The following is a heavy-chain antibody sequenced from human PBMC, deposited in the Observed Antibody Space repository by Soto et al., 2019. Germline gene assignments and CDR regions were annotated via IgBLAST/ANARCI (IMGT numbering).Heavy chain of an antibody. V-gene: IGHV5-51*01. Sequence: PGESLKISCKGSGYSFTSYWIGWVRQMPGKGLEWMGIIYPGDSDTRYSPSFQGQVTISADKSISTAYLQWSSLKASDTAMYYCARSLQNYDILTGYYPSWFDPWGQGTLVTVSS. CDR3: ARSLQNYDILTGYYPSWFDP. CDR2: IYPGDSDT. J-gene: IGHJ5*02. D-gene: IGHD3-9*01. CDR1: GYSFTSYW.